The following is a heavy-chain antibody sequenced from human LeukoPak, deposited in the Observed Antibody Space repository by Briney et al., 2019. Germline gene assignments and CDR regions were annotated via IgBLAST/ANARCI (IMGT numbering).Heavy chain of an antibody. V-gene: IGHV3-64D*06. CDR2: ISSNGGST. Sequence: GGSLRLSCSASEFTFSSYAMHWVRQAPGKGLEYVSAISSNGGSTYYADSVKGRFTISRDNSKNTLYLQMSSLRAEDTAVYYCVKSIGVGSGSFPFDPWGQGTLVTVSS. CDR3: VKSIGVGSGSFPFDP. J-gene: IGHJ5*02. CDR1: EFTFSSYA. D-gene: IGHD3-10*01.